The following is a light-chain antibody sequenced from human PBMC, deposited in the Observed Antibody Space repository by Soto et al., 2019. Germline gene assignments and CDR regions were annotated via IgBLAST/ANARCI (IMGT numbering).Light chain of an antibody. CDR3: CSYAGSFTYV. CDR1: SSDVGGYNY. Sequence: QLVLTQPHSVSGSPGQSVTISCTGTSSDVGGYNYVSWYQQHPGKAPKLMIYDVTKRPSGVPDRFSGSKSGNTASLTISGLQADDEADYYCCSYAGSFTYVFGSGTKLTVL. V-gene: IGLV2-11*01. J-gene: IGLJ1*01. CDR2: DVT.